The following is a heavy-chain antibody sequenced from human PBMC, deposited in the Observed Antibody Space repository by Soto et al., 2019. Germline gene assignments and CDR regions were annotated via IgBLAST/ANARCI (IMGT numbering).Heavy chain of an antibody. Sequence: EVQLVESGGGLVKPGRSLRLSCAASGLTFTYTWMKWVRQAPGKGLEWVGRIKSEKDGGTSDYAAPVRGRFTISRDDSENTVFLQVNSLKTEDTAVYYCARDNYHVMDVWGQGTTVTVSS. CDR1: GLTFTYTW. D-gene: IGHD2-21*02. V-gene: IGHV3-15*07. J-gene: IGHJ6*02. CDR2: IKSEKDGGTS. CDR3: ARDNYHVMDV.